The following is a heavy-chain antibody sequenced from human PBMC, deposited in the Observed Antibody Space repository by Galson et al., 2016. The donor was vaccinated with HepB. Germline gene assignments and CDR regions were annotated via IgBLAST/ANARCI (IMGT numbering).Heavy chain of an antibody. Sequence: PLRLSCAASGFIFSSYSMNWVRQAPGKGLEWVSYISRSTPTIYYADSVKGRFTVSRDNAKNSLYLQMNNLRDEDTAVYCCARDPHALDFWGQGTLVTVSS. CDR2: ISRSTPTI. CDR1: GFIFSSYS. V-gene: IGHV3-48*02. J-gene: IGHJ4*02. CDR3: ARDPHALDF.